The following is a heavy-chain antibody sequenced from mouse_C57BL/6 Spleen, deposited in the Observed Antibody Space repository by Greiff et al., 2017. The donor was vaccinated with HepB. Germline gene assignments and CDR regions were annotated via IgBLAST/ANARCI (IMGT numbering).Heavy chain of an antibody. CDR3: ARKRGSSYDYYAMDY. D-gene: IGHD1-1*01. CDR2: IWTGGGT. CDR1: GFSLTSYA. Sequence: VKLVESGPGLVAPSQSLSITCTVSGFSLTSYAISWVRQPPGKGLEWLGVIWTGGGTNYNSALKSRLSISKDNSKSQVFLKMNSLQTDDTARYYCARKRGSSYDYYAMDYWGQGTSVTVSS. J-gene: IGHJ4*01. V-gene: IGHV2-9-1*01.